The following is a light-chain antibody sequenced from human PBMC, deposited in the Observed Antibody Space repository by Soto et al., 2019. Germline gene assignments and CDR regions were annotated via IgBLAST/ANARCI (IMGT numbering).Light chain of an antibody. CDR1: RNINRK. CDR3: QQYYDYPPLI. Sequence: EIVMTQSPATLSVSPGERATLSCRASRNINRKLAWYQQKPGQAPRPLISGASIRATGIPARFSGSGSGTEFTLTISSLQSEDFAVYYCQQYYDYPPLIFGGGTKVEIK. CDR2: GAS. J-gene: IGKJ4*01. V-gene: IGKV3-15*01.